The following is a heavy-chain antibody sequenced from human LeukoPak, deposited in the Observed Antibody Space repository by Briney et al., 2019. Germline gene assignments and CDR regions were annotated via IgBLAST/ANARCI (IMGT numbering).Heavy chain of an antibody. CDR2: IYYSGST. CDR3: ARAPRRYYDSSGSELDY. D-gene: IGHD3-22*01. CDR1: GGSISSGGYY. Sequence: PSQTLSLTCTVPGGSISSGGYYWSWIRQHPGKGLEWIGYIYYSGSTYYNPSLKSRVTISVDTSKNQFSLKLSSVTAADTAVYYCARAPRRYYDSSGSELDYWGQGTLVTVSS. J-gene: IGHJ4*02. V-gene: IGHV4-31*03.